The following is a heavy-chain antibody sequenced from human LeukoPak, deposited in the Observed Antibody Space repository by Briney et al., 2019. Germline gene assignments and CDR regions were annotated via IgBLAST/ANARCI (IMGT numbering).Heavy chain of an antibody. CDR1: GYNFSTHR. Sequence: GESLKISCKASGYNFSTHRIGWVRQMPGKGLEWMGIIYPGDSDTRYSPSFQGQVAISADRSISTAHLQWSSLKASDTAMYYCARTMGSWYTDAFDIWGQGTMVTVTS. J-gene: IGHJ3*02. CDR3: ARTMGSWYTDAFDI. CDR2: IYPGDSDT. D-gene: IGHD6-13*01. V-gene: IGHV5-51*01.